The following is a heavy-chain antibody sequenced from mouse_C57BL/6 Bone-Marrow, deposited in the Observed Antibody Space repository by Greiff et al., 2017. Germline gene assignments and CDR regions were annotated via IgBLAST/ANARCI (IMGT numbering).Heavy chain of an antibody. J-gene: IGHJ2*01. V-gene: IGHV1-64*01. CDR2: IHPNSGST. CDR3: ARKRKITTVVFDY. CDR1: GYTFTSSW. D-gene: IGHD1-1*01. Sequence: VQLQQPGAELVKPGASVKLSCKASGYTFTSSWMHWVKQRPGQGLEWIGMIHPNSGSTNYNEKFKSKATLTVDKSSSTAYMQLSSLTSEDAAVYYCARKRKITTVVFDYWGQGTTLTVSS.